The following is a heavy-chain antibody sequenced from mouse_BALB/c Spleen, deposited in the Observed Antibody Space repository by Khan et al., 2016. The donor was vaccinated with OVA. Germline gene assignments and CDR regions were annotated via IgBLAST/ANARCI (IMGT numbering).Heavy chain of an antibody. CDR1: GYIFTSYW. V-gene: IGHV1-76*01. CDR2: IYPGTDNT. Sequence: QVQLKQSGAELVRPGASVKLSCKTSGYIFTSYWIHWVKQRSGQGLEWIARIYPGTDNTYYSEKLKDKATLTADKSSNTTYMLLSSLKSEDSAVYFCAREEALYYFDYWGQGTTLTGSS. D-gene: IGHD3-2*02. CDR3: AREEALYYFDY. J-gene: IGHJ2*01.